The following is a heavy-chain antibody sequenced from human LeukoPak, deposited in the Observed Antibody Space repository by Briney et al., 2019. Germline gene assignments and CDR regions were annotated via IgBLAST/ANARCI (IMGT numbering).Heavy chain of an antibody. CDR2: IKQDGSEK. CDR1: GFTFSSYW. Sequence: GGSLRLSYAASGFTFSSYWMSWVRQAPGKGLEWVANIKQDGSEKYYVDSVKGRFTISRDNAKNSLYLQMNSLRAEDTAVYYCARDYFGDFYYYGMDVWGQGTTVTVSS. CDR3: ARDYFGDFYYYGMDV. D-gene: IGHD3-10*01. J-gene: IGHJ6*02. V-gene: IGHV3-7*01.